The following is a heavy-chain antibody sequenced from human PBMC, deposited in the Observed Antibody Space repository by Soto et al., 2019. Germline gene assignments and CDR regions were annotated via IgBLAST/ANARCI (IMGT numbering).Heavy chain of an antibody. CDR3: MRDIFGVVIFDS. Sequence: GGSLRLSCSASGFSFSDSAMRWARQAPGKRLEYVSAISTHGRNTYYADSVKGRFTISRDNSKNTVHLQMSSLRAEDTAVYYCMRDIFGVVIFDSWGQGTTVTV. CDR1: GFSFSDSA. J-gene: IGHJ4*02. D-gene: IGHD3-3*01. CDR2: ISTHGRNT. V-gene: IGHV3-64D*06.